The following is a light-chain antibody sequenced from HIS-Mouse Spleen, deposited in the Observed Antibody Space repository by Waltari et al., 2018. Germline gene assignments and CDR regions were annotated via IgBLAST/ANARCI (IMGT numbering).Light chain of an antibody. V-gene: IGLV2-11*01. J-gene: IGLJ2*01. Sequence: QSALTQPRSVSGSPGQAVTIPCTGTSSAVGGHNYVPWYQQHPGKAPKPMIYDVSKRPSGVPDRFSGSKSGNTASLTISGLQAEDEADYYCCSYAGSYTLVFGGGTKLTVL. CDR2: DVS. CDR1: SSAVGGHNY. CDR3: CSYAGSYTLV.